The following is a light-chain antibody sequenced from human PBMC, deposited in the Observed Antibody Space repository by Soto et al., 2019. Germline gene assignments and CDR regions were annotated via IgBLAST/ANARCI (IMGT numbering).Light chain of an antibody. CDR3: SSWDGSLSAYV. Sequence: QSVLTQPPSTSGTPGQGVTISCSGGSSNSGSNYVYWYQQLPGTAPKLLIYNNNQRPSGVPDRFSASKSGTSASLAIRGLRSDDEADYYCSSWDGSLSAYVFGPGTKLTVL. V-gene: IGLV1-47*02. J-gene: IGLJ1*01. CDR2: NNN. CDR1: SSNSGSNY.